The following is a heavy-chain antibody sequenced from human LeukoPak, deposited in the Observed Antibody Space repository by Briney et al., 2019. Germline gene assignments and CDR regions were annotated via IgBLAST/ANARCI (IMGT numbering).Heavy chain of an antibody. CDR3: ARDHYYDSGYYFDY. J-gene: IGHJ4*02. D-gene: IGHD3-22*01. CDR1: GFTFSSYA. Sequence: GGSLRLSCAASGFTFSSYAMTWVRQAPGKGLEWVSGISSSGDNIYYTDSVKGRFTISRDNSKNTLYLQMNSLRAEDTAVYYCARDHYYDSGYYFDYWGQGTLVTVSS. CDR2: ISSSGDNI. V-gene: IGHV3-23*01.